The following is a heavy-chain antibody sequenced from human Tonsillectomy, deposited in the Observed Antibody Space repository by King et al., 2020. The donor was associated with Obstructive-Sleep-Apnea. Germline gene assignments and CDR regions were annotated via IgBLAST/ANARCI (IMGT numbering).Heavy chain of an antibody. CDR2: ISAYNGHT. V-gene: IGHV1-18*01. J-gene: IGHJ4*02. Sequence: VQLVESGAEVKKPGASVKVSCKASGYTLTSYGISWVRQAPGQGLEWMGWISAYNGHTNYAQTLQGRVTMTADTSTSTVYMELRSLRSDDTAVYYCMRDGVGGSGVNDYWGQGTLVTVSS. CDR1: GYTLTSYG. D-gene: IGHD3-10*01. CDR3: MRDGVGGSGVNDY.